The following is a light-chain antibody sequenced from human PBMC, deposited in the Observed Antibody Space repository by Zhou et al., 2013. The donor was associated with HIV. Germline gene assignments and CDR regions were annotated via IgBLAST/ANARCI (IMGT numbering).Light chain of an antibody. CDR1: QDISTY. CDR3: LQHNTYPYT. Sequence: AIRMTQSPSSLSASTGDRVTITCRASQDISTYLAWYQQKPGKAPNLLIYGAFTLQSGVPSRFSGSGSGTDFTLTITCLQSEDFATYYCLQHNTYPYTFGQGTKLEIK. J-gene: IGKJ2*01. V-gene: IGKV1-8*01. CDR2: GAF.